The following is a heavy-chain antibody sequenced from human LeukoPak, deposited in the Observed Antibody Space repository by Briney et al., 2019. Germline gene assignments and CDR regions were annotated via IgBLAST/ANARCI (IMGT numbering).Heavy chain of an antibody. J-gene: IGHJ4*02. CDR3: ARDGYYDSSGYWEFDY. CDR2: ISSSGSTI. D-gene: IGHD3-22*01. V-gene: IGHV3-11*01. Sequence: PGGSLRLSCAASGFTFSDYYMSWIRQAPGKGLEWVSYISSSGSTIYYADSVKGRFTISRDNAKNSLYLQMSSLRAEDTAVYYCARDGYYDSSGYWEFDYWGQGTLVTVSS. CDR1: GFTFSDYY.